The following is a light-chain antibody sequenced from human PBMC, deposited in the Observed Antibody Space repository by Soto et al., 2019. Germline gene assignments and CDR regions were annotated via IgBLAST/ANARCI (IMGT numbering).Light chain of an antibody. J-gene: IGKJ2*01. CDR3: MQALQTPYT. CDR2: LGS. V-gene: IGKV2-28*01. Sequence: DIVMTQSPLSLPVTPGEPASISCRSSQSLLHSNGYNFLDWYLQKPGQSPHLLIYLGSNRASGVPDRFSGSGSGADFTLGISRVEAEDAGIYYCMQALQTPYTFGQGTKLEIK. CDR1: QSLLHSNGYNF.